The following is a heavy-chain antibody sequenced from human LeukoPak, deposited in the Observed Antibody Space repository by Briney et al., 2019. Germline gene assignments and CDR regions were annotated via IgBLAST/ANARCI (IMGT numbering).Heavy chain of an antibody. Sequence: GASVKVSCKASGGTFSSYDISWVRQAPGQGLEWMGGIIPIFGTANYAQKFQGRVTITADKSTSTAYMELSSLRSEDTAVYYCGTAYYYDSSGSPDVWGQGTLVTVSS. J-gene: IGHJ4*02. CDR1: GGTFSSYD. CDR3: GTAYYYDSSGSPDV. D-gene: IGHD3-22*01. CDR2: IIPIFGTA. V-gene: IGHV1-69*06.